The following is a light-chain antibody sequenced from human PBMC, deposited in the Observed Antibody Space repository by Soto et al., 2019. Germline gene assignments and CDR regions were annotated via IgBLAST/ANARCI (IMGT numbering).Light chain of an antibody. Sequence: DIQMTQSPSSLSASVGDRVTITCRASQSISSYLNWYQQKPGKAPKLLIYAASSLQSGVPSRISGSGSGTDFTLTISSLQPEDFVTYYCQQSYTTPELTFGGGTKVEIK. J-gene: IGKJ4*01. CDR1: QSISSY. CDR2: AAS. CDR3: QQSYTTPELT. V-gene: IGKV1-39*01.